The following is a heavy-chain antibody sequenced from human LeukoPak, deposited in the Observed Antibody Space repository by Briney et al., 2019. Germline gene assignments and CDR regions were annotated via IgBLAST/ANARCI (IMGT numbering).Heavy chain of an antibody. CDR1: GYTFTGYY. Sequence: ASVKVSCKASGYTFTGYYMHWVRHAPGQGLEWMGWINPNSGGTNYAQKFQGRVTMTRDTSISTAYMELSRLRSDDTAVYYCARDFIDLVATTEDYWGQGTLVTVSS. CDR3: ARDFIDLVATTEDY. J-gene: IGHJ4*02. V-gene: IGHV1-2*02. CDR2: INPNSGGT. D-gene: IGHD5-12*01.